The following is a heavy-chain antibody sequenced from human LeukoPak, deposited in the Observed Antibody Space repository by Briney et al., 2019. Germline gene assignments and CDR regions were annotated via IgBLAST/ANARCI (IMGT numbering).Heavy chain of an antibody. CDR1: GYSISSGYS. CDR3: ARHVRKRGIAAAGSPGWFDP. CDR2: IYYSGST. Sequence: SETLSLTCTVSGYSISSGYSWGWIRPPPGKGLEWIGSIYYSGSTYFNPSLKSRVTISVDTSKNQFSLKLNSVTAADTAVYYCARHVRKRGIAAAGSPGWFDPWGQGTLVTVSS. J-gene: IGHJ5*02. V-gene: IGHV4-38-2*02. D-gene: IGHD6-13*01.